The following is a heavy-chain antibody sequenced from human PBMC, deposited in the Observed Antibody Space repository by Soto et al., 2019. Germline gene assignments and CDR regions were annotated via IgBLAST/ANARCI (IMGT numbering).Heavy chain of an antibody. V-gene: IGHV3-33*01. CDR2: IWYDGSNK. J-gene: IGHJ3*02. CDR3: ARDLGYGDYEGNAFDI. D-gene: IGHD4-17*01. Sequence: QVQLVESGGGVVQPGRSLRLSCAASGFTFSSYGMHWVRQAPGKGLEWVAVIWYDGSNKYYADSVKGRFTSSRDNSKNTRYLQMNRLRAEDTAVYYCARDLGYGDYEGNAFDIWGQGTMVTVSS. CDR1: GFTFSSYG.